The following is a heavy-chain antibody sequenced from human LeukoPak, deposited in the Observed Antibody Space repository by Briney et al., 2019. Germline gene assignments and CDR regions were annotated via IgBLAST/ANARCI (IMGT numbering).Heavy chain of an antibody. Sequence: KSSETLSLTCTVSGGSISSSSYYRGWIRQPPGKGLEWIGSIYYSGSTYYNPSLKSRVTISVDTSKNLFSLKLSSVTAADTAVYYCARTSWSGDLLHKFVFDIWGQGTMVTVS. CDR3: ARTSWSGDLLHKFVFDI. J-gene: IGHJ3*02. CDR2: IYYSGST. V-gene: IGHV4-39*07. D-gene: IGHD3-10*01. CDR1: GGSISSSSYY.